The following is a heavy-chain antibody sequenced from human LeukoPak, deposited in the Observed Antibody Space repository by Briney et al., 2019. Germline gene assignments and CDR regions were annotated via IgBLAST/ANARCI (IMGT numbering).Heavy chain of an antibody. CDR3: ARAALGFCSGGTCPYYFDH. J-gene: IGHJ4*02. CDR1: GGSFSGYY. D-gene: IGHD2-15*01. V-gene: IGHV4-59*01. Sequence: SETLSLTCAVYGGSFSGYYWSWIRQPPGKGLEWIAYIDYSGSTRYNPSLQSRVTISVDMSKNQFSLRLNSVTAADSAVYYCARAALGFCSGGTCPYYFDHWGQGTLITVSS. CDR2: IDYSGST.